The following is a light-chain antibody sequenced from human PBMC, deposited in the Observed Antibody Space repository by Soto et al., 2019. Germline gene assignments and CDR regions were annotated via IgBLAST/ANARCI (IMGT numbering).Light chain of an antibody. J-gene: IGKJ1*01. CDR2: GAS. V-gene: IGKV3-15*01. Sequence: FVVSLSHPNLSLSQGGKATRSLVASQSVNSYLAWYQQKPGQAPRFLIYGASTRATGIPARFSGSGSGTEFTLTISSLQAEDFAIYYCQQYNGCSPWTVGQGGKVDIK. CDR3: QQYNGCSPWT. CDR1: QSVNSY.